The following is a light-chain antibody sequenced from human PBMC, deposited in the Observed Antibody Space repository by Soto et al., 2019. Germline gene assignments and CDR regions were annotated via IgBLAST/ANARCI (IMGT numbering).Light chain of an antibody. V-gene: IGKV3-20*01. CDR2: GAS. J-gene: IGKJ3*01. CDR3: QQYGSSHFT. CDR1: QSVSSSY. Sequence: EIVLTQSPGTLSLSPGERAILSCRASQSVSSSYLAWYQQKPGQAPRLLIYGASSRATGIPDRFSGGGSGTDFTLTISSLEPADFAVYYCQQYGSSHFTFGPGTKVVFK.